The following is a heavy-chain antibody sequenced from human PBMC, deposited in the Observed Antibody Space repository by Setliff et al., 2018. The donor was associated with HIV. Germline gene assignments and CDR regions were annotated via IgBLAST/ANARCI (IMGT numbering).Heavy chain of an antibody. D-gene: IGHD3-16*01. CDR3: ARGGGTGSFDY. J-gene: IGHJ4*02. CDR1: GGSITSYY. V-gene: IGHV4-4*07. Sequence: PSETLSLTCTVSGGSITSYYWSWIRQPAGKGLEWFGRIYISGSTNYNPSFESRVTMSIDTSKNQFSLKLSSGTAADTAVYYCARGGGTGSFDYWGQGTLVTVSS. CDR2: IYISGST.